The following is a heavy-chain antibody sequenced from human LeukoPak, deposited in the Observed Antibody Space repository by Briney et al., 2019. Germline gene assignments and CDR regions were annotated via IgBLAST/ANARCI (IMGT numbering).Heavy chain of an antibody. J-gene: IGHJ4*02. D-gene: IGHD5-12*01. V-gene: IGHV3-30*18. Sequence: GGSLRLSCAASGFSFSSFGMHWVRQAPGKGLEWVAVISYDGSNKFYADSVKGRFTISRDNSKNTVYLQMNSLRPEDTAVYYCAKRNSGNDLFYFDCWGQGTLVTVSA. CDR1: GFSFSSFG. CDR2: ISYDGSNK. CDR3: AKRNSGNDLFYFDC.